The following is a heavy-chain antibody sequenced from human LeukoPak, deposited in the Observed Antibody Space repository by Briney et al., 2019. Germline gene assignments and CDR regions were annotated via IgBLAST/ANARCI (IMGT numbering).Heavy chain of an antibody. Sequence: PSETLSLTCAVYGGSFSGYYWSWIRQPPGKGLEWIGEINHSGSTNYNPSLKSRVTISVDTSKNQFSLKLSSVTAADTAVYYCARGQGGYDILTCYYGGSSSSNWFDPWGQGTLVTVSS. J-gene: IGHJ5*02. D-gene: IGHD3-9*01. CDR3: ARGQGGYDILTCYYGGSSSSNWFDP. V-gene: IGHV4-34*01. CDR2: INHSGST. CDR1: GGSFSGYY.